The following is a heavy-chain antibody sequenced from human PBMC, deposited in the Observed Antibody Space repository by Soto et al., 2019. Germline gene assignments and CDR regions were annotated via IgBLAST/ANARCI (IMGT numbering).Heavy chain of an antibody. V-gene: IGHV3-23*01. CDR2: ISGTGYNT. CDR1: GFTFTSYA. J-gene: IGHJ4*02. Sequence: EVQLLESVGGLVQPGGSLRLSCAASGFTFTSYAMNWVRLAPGKGLEWVSAISGTGYNTYYADSVKGRFTISRDNTKNTLDLQMNSLRAEDTAVYYCAKAGFSSSWSPTYFDYWGQGTLVTVSS. CDR3: AKAGFSSSWSPTYFDY. D-gene: IGHD6-13*01.